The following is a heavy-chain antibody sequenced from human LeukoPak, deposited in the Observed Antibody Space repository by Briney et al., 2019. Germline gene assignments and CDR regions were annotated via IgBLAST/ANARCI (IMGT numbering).Heavy chain of an antibody. Sequence: ASVKVSCKASGGTFSSYAISWVRLAPGQGLEWLGRISVYNGNTNYAQKLQGRVTMTTDTSTSTAYMELRSLRSDDTAVYYCARMILLLGDVLTVPPRGFDYWGQGTLVTVSS. D-gene: IGHD3-9*01. CDR2: ISVYNGNT. V-gene: IGHV1-18*01. J-gene: IGHJ4*02. CDR3: ARMILLLGDVLTVPPRGFDY. CDR1: GGTFSSYA.